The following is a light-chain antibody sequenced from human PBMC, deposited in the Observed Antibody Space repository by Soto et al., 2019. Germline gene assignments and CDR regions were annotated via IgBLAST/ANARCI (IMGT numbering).Light chain of an antibody. V-gene: IGKV3D-20*02. CDR1: QSVTSNY. CDR3: QQRSNWPPIT. Sequence: EVVMTQSPATLSVSPGERATLSCRASQSVTSNYLAWYQQKPGQAPRLLIYGISSRATGVPDRFSGSGSGTDFTLTINSLEPEDFAVYYCQQRSNWPPITFGQGTRLEIK. CDR2: GIS. J-gene: IGKJ5*01.